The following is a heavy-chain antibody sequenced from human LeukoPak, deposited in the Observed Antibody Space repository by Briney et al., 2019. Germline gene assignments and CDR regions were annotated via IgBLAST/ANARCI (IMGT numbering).Heavy chain of an antibody. J-gene: IGHJ4*02. D-gene: IGHD6-13*01. Sequence: ASVKVSCKASGYTFTGYYMYWVRQAPGQGIEWMGWINPYSGDTNYAQKFQGRVTMTRDTSISTAYMELSRLRSDDTAVYYCARGHVAAASFDYWGQGTLVTVSS. CDR1: GYTFTGYY. CDR3: ARGHVAAASFDY. V-gene: IGHV1-2*02. CDR2: INPYSGDT.